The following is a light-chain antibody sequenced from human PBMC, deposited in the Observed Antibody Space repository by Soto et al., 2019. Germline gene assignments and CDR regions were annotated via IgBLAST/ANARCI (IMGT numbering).Light chain of an antibody. J-gene: IGLJ1*01. CDR3: CSYAGSSTLV. V-gene: IGLV2-23*02. CDR2: EVS. Sequence: QSSLTQPASVSGSPGHSITISCTGTSTDVGSYNLVSWYQHHPGKAPKLIIYEVSKRPSGVSNRFSGSKSGNTASLTISGLQAEDEADYYCCSYAGSSTLVFGSGAKVTV. CDR1: STDVGSYNL.